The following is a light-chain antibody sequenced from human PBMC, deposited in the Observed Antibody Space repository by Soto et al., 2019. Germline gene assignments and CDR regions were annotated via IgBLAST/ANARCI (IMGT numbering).Light chain of an antibody. CDR3: QQSYSTPLT. V-gene: IGKV1-39*01. J-gene: IGKJ4*01. CDR2: AAS. Sequence: IQMSNSLSSLSASVGDRVTITCRASQNIDSYLNWYQQRPGKAPKLLIYAASSLQSGVPSRFSGSGSGTDFTLTISSLQPEDFATYYCQQSYSTPLTFDGGTKVDI. CDR1: QNIDSY.